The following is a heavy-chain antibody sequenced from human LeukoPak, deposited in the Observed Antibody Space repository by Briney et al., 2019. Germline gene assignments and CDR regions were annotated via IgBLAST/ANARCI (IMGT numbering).Heavy chain of an antibody. D-gene: IGHD5-18*01. CDR2: IEPSDSYT. CDR1: GYSFTSYW. Sequence: GESRKISLKGSGYSFTSYWISWVRQSPGKGLEWMGRIEPSDSYTNYSPSFQGHVTISADKSISTTYLQWSSLKASDTAMYYCARETGYSYGDTDAFDIWGQGTMVTVSS. V-gene: IGHV5-10-1*01. CDR3: ARETGYSYGDTDAFDI. J-gene: IGHJ3*02.